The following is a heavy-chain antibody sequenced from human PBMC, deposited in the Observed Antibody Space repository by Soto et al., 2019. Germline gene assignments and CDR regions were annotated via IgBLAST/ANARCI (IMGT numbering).Heavy chain of an antibody. CDR3: ARDKITGLFDY. J-gene: IGHJ4*02. CDR2: INHSGST. V-gene: IGHV4-34*01. CDR1: GGPFSGYY. Sequence: PSETLSLTSAAYGGPFSGYYWPWIRQPPGTGLEWIGEINHSGSTNYNPSLKSRVTISVDTSKNQFSLKLTSVTAADTAVYYCARDKITGLFDYWGQGTLVTVS. D-gene: IGHD2-8*02.